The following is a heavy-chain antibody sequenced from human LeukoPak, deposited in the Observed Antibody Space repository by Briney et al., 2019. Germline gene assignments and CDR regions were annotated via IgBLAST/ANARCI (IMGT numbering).Heavy chain of an antibody. CDR2: IFYSGST. J-gene: IGHJ5*02. D-gene: IGHD3-10*01. Sequence: ASETLSLTCTVSGGSISTSNYYWGWIRQPPGKGLEWIGNIFYSGSTYYGPSLKSRLTMSVDTSKNQFSLKLSSMTAADTAIYYCARDSGTTGEVKFDPWGQGTLVTVSS. CDR1: GGSISTSNYY. V-gene: IGHV4-39*07. CDR3: ARDSGTTGEVKFDP.